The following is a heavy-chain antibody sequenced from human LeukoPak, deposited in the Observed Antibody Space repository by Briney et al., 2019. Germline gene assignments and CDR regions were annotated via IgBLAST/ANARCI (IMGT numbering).Heavy chain of an antibody. D-gene: IGHD3-16*01. J-gene: IGHJ3*02. Sequence: GGSLRLSCAGSGLTFSDHYIDWVRQAPGKGLEWVGRMRNKANSYTTENAASVKGRLTLSRDDSKRLVFLQLNSLKIEDTAVYYCARSPESGGNVFDIWGQGTMVTVSS. V-gene: IGHV3-72*01. CDR3: ARSPESGGNVFDI. CDR1: GLTFSDHY. CDR2: MRNKANSYTT.